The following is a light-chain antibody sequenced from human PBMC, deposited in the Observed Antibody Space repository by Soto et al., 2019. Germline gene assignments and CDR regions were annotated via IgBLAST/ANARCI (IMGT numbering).Light chain of an antibody. V-gene: IGKV3-20*01. CDR2: GAS. Sequence: EIVLTPSPATLSLSPGERATLSCRASQSVSTYLAWYQQRPGQAPRLLLYGASTRATGIPDRFSGRGSGTDFTLTISRLEPEDFAVYYCQQYGSSPWAFGPGTKVDI. CDR3: QQYGSSPWA. CDR1: QSVSTY. J-gene: IGKJ1*01.